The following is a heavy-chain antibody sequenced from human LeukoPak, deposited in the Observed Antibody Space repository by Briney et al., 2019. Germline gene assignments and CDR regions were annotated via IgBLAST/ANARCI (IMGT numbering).Heavy chain of an antibody. V-gene: IGHV3-73*01. D-gene: IGHD6-13*01. CDR3: RAAADLNDY. J-gene: IGHJ4*02. CDR1: GFTFSGSA. CDR2: NRSKADSYTT. Sequence: PGGSLRLSCAASGFTFSGSAMHWVRQASGKGLEWLGRNRSKADSYTTAYAASVKGRFIVSRDDSKNTAYLQMNSLKTEDTAVYYCRAAADLNDYWGQGTLVTVSS.